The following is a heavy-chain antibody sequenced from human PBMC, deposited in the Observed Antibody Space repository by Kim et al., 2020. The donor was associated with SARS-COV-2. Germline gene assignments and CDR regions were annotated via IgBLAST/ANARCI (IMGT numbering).Heavy chain of an antibody. D-gene: IGHD3-9*01. Sequence: GGSLRLSCAASGLTFSNAWMSWVRQAPGKGLEWVGRIKSKIDGGTTDYAASVKGRFTISRDDSKRTLYLQMNSLNTKDTAMYYCTGYFDWILHPYAFDIWGQGTMVTVSS. J-gene: IGHJ3*02. CDR2: IKSKIDGGTT. V-gene: IGHV3-15*01. CDR1: GLTFSNAW. CDR3: TGYFDWILHPYAFDI.